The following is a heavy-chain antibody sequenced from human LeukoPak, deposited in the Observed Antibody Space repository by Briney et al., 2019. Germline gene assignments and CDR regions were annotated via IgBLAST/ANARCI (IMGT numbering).Heavy chain of an antibody. D-gene: IGHD3-22*01. Sequence: SETLSLTCAVYGGSFGGYYWSWIRQPPGKGLEWIGSIYYSGSTYYNPSLKSRVTISVDTSKNQFSLKLSSVTAADTAVYYCARGTYYYDSSGSYRIDAFDIWGQGTMVTVSS. CDR2: IYYSGST. CDR1: GGSFGGYY. J-gene: IGHJ3*02. CDR3: ARGTYYYDSSGSYRIDAFDI. V-gene: IGHV4-34*01.